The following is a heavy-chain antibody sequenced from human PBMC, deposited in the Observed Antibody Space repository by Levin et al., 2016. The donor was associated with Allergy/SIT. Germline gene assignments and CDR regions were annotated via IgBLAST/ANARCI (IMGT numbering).Heavy chain of an antibody. D-gene: IGHD6-19*01. CDR2: IAASDGPT. Sequence: GESLKISCAASGFTFSDYAMSWVRQAPGKGLEWVSTIAASDGPTYYADSAKGRFSISRDNSKNTLYLQMNSLRAEDTALYYCAKETKSSGWEGDFDCWGQGTLVTVSP. CDR1: GFTFSDYA. V-gene: IGHV3-23*01. J-gene: IGHJ4*02. CDR3: AKETKSSGWEGDFDC.